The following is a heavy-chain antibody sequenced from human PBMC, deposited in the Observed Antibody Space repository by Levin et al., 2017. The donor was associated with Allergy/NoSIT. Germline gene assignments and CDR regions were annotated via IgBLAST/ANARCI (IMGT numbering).Heavy chain of an antibody. Sequence: GESLKISCAASGFTFSSCWMSWVRQAPGKGLEWVANIKDDGCQKYYADSVKGRFTISRDNANNSLYLQMTYLGVDDTAVYYCARDTTLSGEAWGQGTLVAVSS. CDR3: ARDTTLSGEA. V-gene: IGHV3-7*03. CDR2: IKDDGCQK. D-gene: IGHD7-27*01. CDR1: GFTFSSCW. J-gene: IGHJ5*02.